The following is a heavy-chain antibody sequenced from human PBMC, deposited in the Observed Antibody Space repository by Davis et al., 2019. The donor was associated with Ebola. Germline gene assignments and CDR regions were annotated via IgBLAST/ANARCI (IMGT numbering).Heavy chain of an antibody. V-gene: IGHV1-8*01. CDR2: MNPNSGNT. CDR1: GYTFTSYD. J-gene: IGHJ4*02. CDR3: ARGPRRYGDYEVGY. Sequence: AASVKVSCKAPGYTFTSYDINWVRQATGQGLEWMGWMNPNSGNTGYAQKFQGRVTMTRNTSISTAYMELSSLRSEDTAVYYCARGPRRYGDYEVGYWGQGTLVTVSS. D-gene: IGHD4-17*01.